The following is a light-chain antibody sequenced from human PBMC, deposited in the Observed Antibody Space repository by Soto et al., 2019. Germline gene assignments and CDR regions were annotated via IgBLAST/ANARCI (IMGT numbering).Light chain of an antibody. CDR3: QAWDPSTVV. Sequence: SYELTQPPSVSVSPGQTATITCSGDKLGHKYACWYQQKPGQSPVLVIYEDTKRPSGIPERFSGSNSGNTATLTISGTQAMDEADYYCQAWDPSTVVFGGGTKLTVL. CDR1: KLGHKY. CDR2: EDT. J-gene: IGLJ2*01. V-gene: IGLV3-1*01.